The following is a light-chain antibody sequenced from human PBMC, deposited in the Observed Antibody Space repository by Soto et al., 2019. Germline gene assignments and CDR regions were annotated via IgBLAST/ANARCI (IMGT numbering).Light chain of an antibody. CDR3: QQYNNYWT. CDR2: KAS. CDR1: QSVSFW. Sequence: SPATLPGPLSHLGTITFRASQSVSFWLAWYQQKPGKAPKLLIYKASNLESGVPSRFSGGGFGTEFTLTINSLQPDDLATYYCQQYNNYWTFGQGAKVEI. V-gene: IGKV1-5*03. J-gene: IGKJ1*01.